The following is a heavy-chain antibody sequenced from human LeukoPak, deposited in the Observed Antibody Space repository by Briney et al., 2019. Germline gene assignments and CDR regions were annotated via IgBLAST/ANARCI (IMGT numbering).Heavy chain of an antibody. CDR2: MNPNSGNT. D-gene: IGHD1-26*01. J-gene: IGHJ6*03. V-gene: IGHV1-8*01. CDR3: ARGNGRGWELPFYYYYYMDV. Sequence: ASVKVSCKASGYTFTSYYMHWVRQAPGQGLEWMGWMNPNSGNTGYAQKFQGRVTITRNTSISTAYMELSSLRSEDTAVYYCARGNGRGWELPFYYYYYMDVWGKGTTVTVSS. CDR1: GYTFTSYY.